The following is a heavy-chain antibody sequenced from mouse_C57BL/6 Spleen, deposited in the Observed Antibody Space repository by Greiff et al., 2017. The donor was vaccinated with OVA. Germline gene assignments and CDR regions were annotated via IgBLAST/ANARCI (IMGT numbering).Heavy chain of an antibody. V-gene: IGHV5-4*01. CDR1: GFTFSSYA. Sequence: EVQGVESGGGLVKPGGSLKLSCAASGFTFSSYAMSWVRQTPEKRLEWVATISDGGSYTYYPDNVKGRFTISRDNAKNNLYLQMSHLKSEDTAMYYCARGGYYVDYWGQGTTLTVSS. CDR2: ISDGGSYT. J-gene: IGHJ2*01. CDR3: ARGGYYVDY.